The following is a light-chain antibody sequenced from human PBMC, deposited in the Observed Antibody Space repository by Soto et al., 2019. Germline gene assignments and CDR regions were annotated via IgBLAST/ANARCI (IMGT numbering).Light chain of an antibody. CDR2: TNN. Sequence: QSVLTQPPSASGPPGQRVTISCSGSSSNIGTSTVNWYQQLPGTAPKLLIYTNNQRPSGVPDRFSGSKSGTSASLAISGLQSEDEADYYCAAWDDSLNGHVFGTGTKLTVL. CDR3: AAWDDSLNGHV. CDR1: SSNIGTST. J-gene: IGLJ1*01. V-gene: IGLV1-44*01.